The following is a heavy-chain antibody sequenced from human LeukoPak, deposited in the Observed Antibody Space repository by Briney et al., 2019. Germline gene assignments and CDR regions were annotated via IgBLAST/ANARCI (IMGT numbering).Heavy chain of an antibody. D-gene: IGHD3-3*01. Sequence: GASVKVSCKASGYTFTSYGISWVRQAPGQGLEWMGWISAYKGNTNYAQKLQGRVTMTTDTSTSTAYMELRSLRSDDTAVYYCARVKNYDFWSGYLNWFDPWGRGTLVTVSS. CDR3: ARVKNYDFWSGYLNWFDP. CDR1: GYTFTSYG. J-gene: IGHJ5*02. CDR2: ISAYKGNT. V-gene: IGHV1-18*01.